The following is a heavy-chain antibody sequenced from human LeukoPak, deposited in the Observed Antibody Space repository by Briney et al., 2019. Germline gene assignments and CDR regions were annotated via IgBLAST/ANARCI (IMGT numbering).Heavy chain of an antibody. CDR3: ARGIQLWYVWDY. CDR1: GYTFTGYY. Sequence: ASVKVSCKASGYTFTGYYMHWVRQAPGRGLEWMGRINPNSGGTNYAQKFQGRVTMTRDTSISTAYMELSRLRSDDTAVYYCARGIQLWYVWDYWGQGTLVTVSS. D-gene: IGHD5-18*01. CDR2: INPNSGGT. J-gene: IGHJ4*02. V-gene: IGHV1-2*06.